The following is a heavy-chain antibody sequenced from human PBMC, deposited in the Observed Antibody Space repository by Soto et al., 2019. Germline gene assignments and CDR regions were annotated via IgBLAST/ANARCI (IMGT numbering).Heavy chain of an antibody. V-gene: IGHV4-59*01. J-gene: IGHJ4*02. CDR1: GGSISSYY. D-gene: IGHD1-26*01. CDR2: IYYSGST. Sequence: SETLSLTCTVSGGSISSYYWSWIRQPPGKGLEWIGYIYYSGSTNYNPSLKSRVTISVDTSKNQFSLKLSSVTAADTAVYYCARAPGVGATNFYYWGQGTLVTVSS. CDR3: ARAPGVGATNFYY.